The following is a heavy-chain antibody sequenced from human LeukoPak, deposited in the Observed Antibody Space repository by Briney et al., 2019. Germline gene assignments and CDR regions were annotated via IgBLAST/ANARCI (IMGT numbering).Heavy chain of an antibody. CDR3: ARGTPVRVDY. J-gene: IGHJ4*02. V-gene: IGHV4-4*07. Sequence: SETLSLTCTVSGDSNSNFWGWIRQPAGKGLEWIGRININGNTNYNPSLKSRVTMSVDTSKNQFSLKLYSVTAADTAVYYCARGTPVRVDYWGQGTLVTVSS. CDR1: GDSNSNF. CDR2: ININGNT. D-gene: IGHD2-2*01.